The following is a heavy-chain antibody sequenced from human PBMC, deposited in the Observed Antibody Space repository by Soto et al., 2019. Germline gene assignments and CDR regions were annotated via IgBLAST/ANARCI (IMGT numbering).Heavy chain of an antibody. CDR1: GFTCRDYG. V-gene: IGHV3-23*01. D-gene: IGHD3-10*01. CDR2: ISGGAT. J-gene: IGHJ4*02. CDR3: TKDSGWTSAD. Sequence: EVQLLESGGGLVQPGGSRRLSCAASGFTCRDYGMSWVRQAPGKGLEWVSGISGGATYYADSVKGRFVISRDDSKNTLYLEMDSLIVEDTAVYYCTKDSGWTSADWGQGTLVTVSS.